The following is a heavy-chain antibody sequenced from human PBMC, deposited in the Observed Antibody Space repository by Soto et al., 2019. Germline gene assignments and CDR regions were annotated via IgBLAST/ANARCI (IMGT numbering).Heavy chain of an antibody. CDR3: ATSFGSGSRAFDY. V-gene: IGHV1-69*02. Sequence: QVQLVQSGAEVKKPGSSVKVSCKASGDTFNFYTINWVRQAPGLGLEWMGRFNPILSFSNSALKFQGRVTLTADKSTTTAYMVLSSLTSEDTAIYYCATSFGSGSRAFDYWAQGALVTVSS. CDR2: FNPILSFS. J-gene: IGHJ4*02. D-gene: IGHD3-10*01. CDR1: GDTFNFYT.